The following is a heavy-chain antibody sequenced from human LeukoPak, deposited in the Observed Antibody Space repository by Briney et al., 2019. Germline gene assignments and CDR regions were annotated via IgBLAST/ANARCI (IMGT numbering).Heavy chain of an antibody. CDR1: GFTFSSYD. V-gene: IGHV3-69-1*01. CDR2: ISVTSTT. Sequence: PGGSLRLSCAASGFTFSSYDMNCLRQTPGRGLEWVSHISVTSTTYYTDSVKGRFTISRDNAKNSLYLQMNNLRVGGTAMYYCARNFDSWGQGTMVTVSS. CDR3: ARNFDS. J-gene: IGHJ3*02.